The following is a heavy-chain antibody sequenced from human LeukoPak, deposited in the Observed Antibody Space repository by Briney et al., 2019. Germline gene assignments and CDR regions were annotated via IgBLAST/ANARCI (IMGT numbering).Heavy chain of an antibody. V-gene: IGHV3-53*04. CDR3: VRGGTPGYSSGRIDY. CDR1: GFTFSSYT. D-gene: IGHD6-19*01. Sequence: GGSLRLSCAASGFTFSSYTMSWVRQAPGKGLKWVSVIYSAGNTYYADSVKGRFTISRHNSKNTLYLQMNSMRVEDTAVYYCVRGGTPGYSSGRIDYWGQGTLVTVSS. CDR2: IYSAGNT. J-gene: IGHJ4*02.